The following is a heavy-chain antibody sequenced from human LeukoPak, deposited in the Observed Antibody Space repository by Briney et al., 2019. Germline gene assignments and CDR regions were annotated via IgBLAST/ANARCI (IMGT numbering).Heavy chain of an antibody. CDR1: GYTFTSYG. V-gene: IGHV1-18*01. CDR3: ARSPASGYYDSSGPYTGGYFDY. J-gene: IGHJ4*02. Sequence: AASVKVSCKASGYTFTSYGITWVRLAPGQGLEWMGWISAYNGNTNYAQKLQGRVTMTTDTSTSTAYMELRSLRSDDTAVYYCARSPASGYYDSSGPYTGGYFDYWGQGTLVTVSS. D-gene: IGHD3-22*01. CDR2: ISAYNGNT.